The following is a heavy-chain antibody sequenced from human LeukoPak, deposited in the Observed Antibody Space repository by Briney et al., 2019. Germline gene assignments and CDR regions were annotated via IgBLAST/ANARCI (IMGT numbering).Heavy chain of an antibody. J-gene: IGHJ6*03. V-gene: IGHV3-23*01. D-gene: IGHD4-17*01. CDR3: ARATADDYEYYYYDMDV. CDR1: GFTFSSYA. CDR2: LIGSGGST. Sequence: TGGSLRLSCAASGFTFSSYAMSWVRQAPGEGLEWVLALIGSGGSTYYADSVKGRFTISRDNAKKSLYLQMNMLRAEDTAVYYCARATADDYEYYYYDMDVWGKGTTVTVSS.